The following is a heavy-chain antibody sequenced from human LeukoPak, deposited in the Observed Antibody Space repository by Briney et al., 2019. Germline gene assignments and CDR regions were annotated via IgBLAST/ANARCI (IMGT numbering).Heavy chain of an antibody. J-gene: IGHJ4*02. Sequence: SVKVSCKASGGTFSSYAISWVRQAPGQGLEWMGRIIPIFSKTNYAQKFQGRVTITTDEYTTTAYMELSSLRSEDTAVYYCARVLDFWSGSGWDWGQGTLVTVSS. V-gene: IGHV1-69*05. CDR2: IIPIFSKT. CDR3: ARVLDFWSGSGWD. CDR1: GGTFSSYA. D-gene: IGHD3-3*01.